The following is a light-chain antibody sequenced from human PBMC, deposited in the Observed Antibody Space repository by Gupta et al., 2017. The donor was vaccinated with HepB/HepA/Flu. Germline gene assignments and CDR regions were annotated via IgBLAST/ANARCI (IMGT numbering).Light chain of an antibody. J-gene: IGKJ1*01. CDR1: QNILSSSNNKIY. Sequence: IVMSPSPDSLAVSLGERATVNCKSSQNILSSSNNKIYLACHQQKPAQPPKLLITGASTRQAGADDRSSGGGGRKDSPQTSRGLQDEDGVVYYRQQQQTPRTFGQGTKVEIK. V-gene: IGKV4-1*01. CDR3: QQQQTPRT. CDR2: GAS.